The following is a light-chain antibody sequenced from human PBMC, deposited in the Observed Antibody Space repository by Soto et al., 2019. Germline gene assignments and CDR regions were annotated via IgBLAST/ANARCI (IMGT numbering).Light chain of an antibody. CDR3: GAWDDSLNGFYV. J-gene: IGLJ1*01. CDR2: SNN. CDR1: SSNIGSNT. Sequence: QSVLTQPPSASGTPGQRVTISCSGSSSNIGSNTVNWYQQLPGTAPKLLIYSNNQRPSGVPDRFSGSKSGTSASPAISGRQSEDEADYYCGAWDDSLNGFYVFGTGTKLTVL. V-gene: IGLV1-44*01.